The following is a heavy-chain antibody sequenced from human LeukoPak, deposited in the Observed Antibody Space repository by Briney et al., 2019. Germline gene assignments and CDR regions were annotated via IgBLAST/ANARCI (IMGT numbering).Heavy chain of an antibody. Sequence: SSETLSLTCTVSGGSISSGDYYWSWIRQPPGKGLEWIGYIYYSGSTYYNPSLKSRVTISVDTSKNQFSLKLSSVTAADTAVYYCARDYYDSSGYSDAFDIWAKGQWSPSLQ. V-gene: IGHV4-30-4*08. D-gene: IGHD3-22*01. J-gene: IGHJ3*02. CDR2: IYYSGST. CDR3: ARDYYDSSGYSDAFDI. CDR1: GGSISSGDYY.